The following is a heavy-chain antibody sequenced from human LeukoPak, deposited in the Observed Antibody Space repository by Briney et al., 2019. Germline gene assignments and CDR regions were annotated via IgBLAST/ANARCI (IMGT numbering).Heavy chain of an antibody. CDR1: GFTFSSYW. Sequence: GGSLRLSCAASGFTFSSYWMTWVRQAPGKGLEWVANIKQDGNEKYCVDSVKGRFTISRDNAKNSLCRQMNSLRAGDTAVYYCARDQVGAPAGYWGQGTLVTVSS. CDR2: IKQDGNEK. J-gene: IGHJ4*02. V-gene: IGHV3-7*01. CDR3: ARDQVGAPAGY. D-gene: IGHD6-13*01.